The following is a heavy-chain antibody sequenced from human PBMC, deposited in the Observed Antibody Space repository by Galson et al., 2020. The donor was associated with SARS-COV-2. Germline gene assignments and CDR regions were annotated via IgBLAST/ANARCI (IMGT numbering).Heavy chain of an antibody. CDR1: GYSISSGYF. D-gene: IGHD2-15*01. J-gene: IGHJ4*02. V-gene: IGHV4-38-2*01. CDR3: ATYSVVVVAPTPLRADY. CDR2: IYQSGST. Sequence: SETLSLTCLVSGYSISSGYFWGWIREPPGKGLEWLGSIYQSGSTYYNPSLKSRVTISVDTSKNQFSLKLSSVTAADTAVYYCATYSVVVVAPTPLRADYWGQGTLVTVSS.